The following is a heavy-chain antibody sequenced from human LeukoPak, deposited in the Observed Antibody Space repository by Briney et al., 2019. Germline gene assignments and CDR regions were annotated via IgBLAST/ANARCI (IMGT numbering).Heavy chain of an antibody. CDR2: LLPLFGTA. CDR1: GRTFSSYA. CDR3: ARDYDFGSY. Sequence: ASVKVSCKASGRTFSSYAIRWVPQAPGQGLECVGGLLPLFGTANYAQKFQGRVTITADESTSAAYLKLSRCRSEDTAVYDGARDYDFGSYWGQGTPVTVSS. V-gene: IGHV1-69*13. D-gene: IGHD3-3*01. J-gene: IGHJ4*02.